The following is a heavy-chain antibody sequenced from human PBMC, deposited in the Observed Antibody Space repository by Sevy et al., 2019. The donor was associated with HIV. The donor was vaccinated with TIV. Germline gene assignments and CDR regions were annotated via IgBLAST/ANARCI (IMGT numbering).Heavy chain of an antibody. Sequence: ASVKVSSKVSGYTLTELSMHWVRQAPGKGLEWMGGFDPEDGETIYAQKFQGRVTMTEDTSTDTAYMELSSLRSEDTAVYYCATSRDDLRYSYREYYFDYWGQGTLVTVSS. CDR3: ATSRDDLRYSYREYYFDY. J-gene: IGHJ4*02. V-gene: IGHV1-24*01. D-gene: IGHD5-18*01. CDR1: GYTLTELS. CDR2: FDPEDGET.